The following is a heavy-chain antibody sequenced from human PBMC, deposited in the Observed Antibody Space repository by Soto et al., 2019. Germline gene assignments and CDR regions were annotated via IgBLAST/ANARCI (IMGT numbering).Heavy chain of an antibody. CDR2: IIPMLAAP. V-gene: IGHV1-69*01. Sequence: QGQLVQSGAEVKKPGSSVKVSCKASGGSFRTYAINWVRQAPGQGLEWMGGIIPMLAAPTYAHKFQGRLTSTADESTTTVYMELSSLTSEDTAVYYCARVGPPSPSVIWFFDLWGRGTLVTVSS. J-gene: IGHJ2*01. CDR3: ARVGPPSPSVIWFFDL. CDR1: GGSFRTYA. D-gene: IGHD2-21*01.